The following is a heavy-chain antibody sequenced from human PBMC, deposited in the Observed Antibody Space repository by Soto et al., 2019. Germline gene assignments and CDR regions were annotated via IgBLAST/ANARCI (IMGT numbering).Heavy chain of an antibody. D-gene: IGHD2-15*01. CDR1: GGSISSYY. V-gene: IGHV4-59*01. CDR2: IYYSGST. Sequence: SETLSLTCTVSGGSISSYYWSWIRQPPGKGLEWIGYIYYSGSTNYNPSLKSRVTISVDTSKNQFSLKLSSVTAADTAVYYCARDYGGSFDYWGPGTLVTVSS. J-gene: IGHJ4*02. CDR3: ARDYGGSFDY.